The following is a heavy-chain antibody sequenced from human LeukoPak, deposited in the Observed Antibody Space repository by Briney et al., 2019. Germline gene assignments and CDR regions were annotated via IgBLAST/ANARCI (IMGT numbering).Heavy chain of an antibody. CDR3: VGGLWGYYDSGTIYYYGMDV. Sequence: ASETLSLTCTVSGASISSYYWSWIRQPPGKGLEWIGYIYDSGSTNYNPSLKSRVTISVDTSKNQFSLKLSSVTAADTAVYYCVGGLWGYYDSGTIYYYGMDVWGQGTTVTVSS. V-gene: IGHV4-59*01. CDR2: IYDSGST. J-gene: IGHJ6*02. CDR1: GASISSYY. D-gene: IGHD3-10*01.